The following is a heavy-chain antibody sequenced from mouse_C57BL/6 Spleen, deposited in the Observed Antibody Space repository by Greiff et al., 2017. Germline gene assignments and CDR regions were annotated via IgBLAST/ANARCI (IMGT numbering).Heavy chain of an antibody. CDR3: ARGPMGDYSAWFAY. CDR2: ISYDGSN. V-gene: IGHV3-6*01. CDR1: GYSITSGYY. J-gene: IGHJ3*01. D-gene: IGHD6-5*01. Sequence: DVQLVESGPGLVKPSQSLSLTCSVTGYSITSGYYWNWIRQFPGNKLEWMGYISYDGSNNYNPSLKNRISITRDTSKNQFFLKLNSVTTEDTATYYCARGPMGDYSAWFAYWGQGTLVTVSA.